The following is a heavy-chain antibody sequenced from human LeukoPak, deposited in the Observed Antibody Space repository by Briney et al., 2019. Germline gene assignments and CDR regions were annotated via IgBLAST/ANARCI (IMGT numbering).Heavy chain of an antibody. CDR2: INHSGST. CDR1: GGSISSSNW. CDR3: GRDSRGPDY. J-gene: IGHJ4*02. D-gene: IGHD3-22*01. Sequence: SETLSLTCAVSGGSISSSNWWSWVRQPPGKGLECIGEINHSGSTNYNPSLKSRVTISVDTSKNQISLKLNSVTAADTAVYYCGRDSRGPDYWGQGTLVTVSS. V-gene: IGHV4-4*02.